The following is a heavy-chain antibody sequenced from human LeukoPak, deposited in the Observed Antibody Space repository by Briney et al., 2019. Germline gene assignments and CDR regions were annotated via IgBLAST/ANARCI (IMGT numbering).Heavy chain of an antibody. Sequence: GGSLRLSCAASGFTFSSYWMHWVRQAPGKGLVWVSLINSDGITTTYADSVKGRFTISRDNAKNTLYLQMNSLRAEDTAVYYCARLKTSDLYFDLWGRGTLVAVSS. CDR2: INSDGITT. CDR1: GFTFSSYW. J-gene: IGHJ2*01. V-gene: IGHV3-74*01. CDR3: ARLKTSDLYFDL.